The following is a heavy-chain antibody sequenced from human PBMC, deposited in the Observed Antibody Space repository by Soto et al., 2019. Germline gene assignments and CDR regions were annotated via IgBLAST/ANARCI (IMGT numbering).Heavy chain of an antibody. Sequence: GASVKVSCKASGYTFTGYYMHWVRQAPGQGLEWMGWINPNSGGTNYAQKFQGWVTMTRDTSISTAYMELSRLRSDDTAVYYCARSGTSYYYDSSGYYPKYYFDYW. V-gene: IGHV1-2*04. CDR1: GYTFTGYY. J-gene: IGHJ4*01. D-gene: IGHD3-22*01. CDR2: INPNSGGT. CDR3: ARSGTSYYYDSSGYYPKYYFDY.